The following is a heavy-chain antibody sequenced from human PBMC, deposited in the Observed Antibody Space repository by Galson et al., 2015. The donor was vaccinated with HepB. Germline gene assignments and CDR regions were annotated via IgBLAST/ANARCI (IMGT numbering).Heavy chain of an antibody. CDR2: INTNSGKP. Sequence: SVKVSCKASGYSFSNYALNWVRQAPGQGLEWMGWINTNSGKPTYAQGFTGRFVFSLDTYVSTAYLQIRTLKAEDTAVYFCARDLGDVFDYWGQGTLVTVSS. CDR3: ARDLGDVFDY. D-gene: IGHD2-21*01. CDR1: GYSFSNYA. V-gene: IGHV7-4-1*02. J-gene: IGHJ4*02.